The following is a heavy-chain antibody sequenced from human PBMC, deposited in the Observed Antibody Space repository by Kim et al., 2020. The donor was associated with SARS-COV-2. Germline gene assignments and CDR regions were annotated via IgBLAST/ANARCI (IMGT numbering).Heavy chain of an antibody. V-gene: IGHV3-43*02. CDR1: GFTFGDSA. Sequence: GGSLRLSCAASGFTFGDSAMYWVRQGPEKGLEWVSVISGDGAATLYADSVKGRFTISRDNSKNSLYLQMNSLITEDTALYYCTKGQDCTRVTCYRAFDIWGQGTMVTVSS. CDR2: ISGDGAAT. CDR3: TKGQDCTRVTCYRAFDI. J-gene: IGHJ3*02. D-gene: IGHD2-8*01.